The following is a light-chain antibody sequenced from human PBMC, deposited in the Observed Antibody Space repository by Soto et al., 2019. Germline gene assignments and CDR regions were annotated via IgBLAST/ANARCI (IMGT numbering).Light chain of an antibody. CDR3: KQYNNWPPGEIT. Sequence: EIVMTQSPATLSVSPGERATLSCRASQSVSSNLAWYQQKPGQAPRLLIYGSSTRATGIPARFSGSGSGTEFTLTISSLQSEDFAVYYCKQYNNWPPGEITFGQGTRLEIK. CDR1: QSVSSN. V-gene: IGKV3-15*01. CDR2: GSS. J-gene: IGKJ5*01.